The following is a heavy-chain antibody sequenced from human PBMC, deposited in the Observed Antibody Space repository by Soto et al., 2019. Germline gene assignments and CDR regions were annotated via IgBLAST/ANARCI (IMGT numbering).Heavy chain of an antibody. D-gene: IGHD3-10*01. CDR2: INHSGST. CDR3: ARGPYYYGSGSYRNPLDY. J-gene: IGHJ4*02. V-gene: IGHV4-34*01. CDR1: GGSFSGYY. Sequence: SETLSLTCAVYGGSFSGYYWSWIRQPPGKGLEWIGEINHSGSTNYNPSLKSRVTISVDTSKNQFSLKLSSVTAADTAVYYCARGPYYYGSGSYRNPLDYWGKGTLVTVSS.